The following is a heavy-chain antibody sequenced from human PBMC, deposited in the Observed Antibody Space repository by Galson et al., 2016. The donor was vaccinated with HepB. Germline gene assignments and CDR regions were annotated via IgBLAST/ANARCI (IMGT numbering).Heavy chain of an antibody. D-gene: IGHD6-19*01. CDR1: GFTFSSYA. Sequence: SLRLSCAASGFTFSSYAMTWVRQAPGMGLQWVSTISGSGTGTYYADSVKGRFTISRDNSKNSLYLQMNSLRDEDTAVYYCTRSYGQRLANDAFDIWGQGTLVSVSS. CDR3: TRSYGQRLANDAFDI. V-gene: IGHV3-23*01. J-gene: IGHJ3*02. CDR2: ISGSGTGT.